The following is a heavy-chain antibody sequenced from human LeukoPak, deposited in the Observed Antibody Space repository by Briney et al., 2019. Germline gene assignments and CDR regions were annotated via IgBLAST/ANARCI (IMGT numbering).Heavy chain of an antibody. V-gene: IGHV3-48*02. CDR3: ARILGLTLDY. D-gene: IGHD1-14*01. J-gene: IGHJ4*02. CDR1: GFTFSGYS. Sequence: PGGSLRLSCAASGFTFSGYSMNWVRQAPGRVLEWVSYIVTSGNTIYYADSVKGRFTISRDNAKNSLYLQMNSLRDEDTAVYYCARILGLTLDYWGQGALVTVSS. CDR2: IVTSGNTI.